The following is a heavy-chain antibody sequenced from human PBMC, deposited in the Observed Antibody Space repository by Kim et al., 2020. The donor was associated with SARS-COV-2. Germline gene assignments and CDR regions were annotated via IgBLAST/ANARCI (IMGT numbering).Heavy chain of an antibody. Sequence: SETLSLTCAVYGGSFSGYYWSWIRQPPGKGLEWIGEINHSGSTNYNPSLKSRVTISVDTSKNQFSLKLSSVTAADTAVYYCARISEDIVVVPAAPNYYYYYGMDVWGQGTTVTVSS. V-gene: IGHV4-34*01. CDR2: INHSGST. D-gene: IGHD2-2*01. CDR1: GGSFSGYY. J-gene: IGHJ6*02. CDR3: ARISEDIVVVPAAPNYYYYYGMDV.